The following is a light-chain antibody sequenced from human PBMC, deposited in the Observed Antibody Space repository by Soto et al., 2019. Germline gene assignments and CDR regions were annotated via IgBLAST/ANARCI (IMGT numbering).Light chain of an antibody. CDR3: QTYDNSLNAYV. V-gene: IGLV1-40*01. Sequence: QSVLTQPPSVSGAPGQRVTISCTGSGSIIGAAYDVHWYQQFPGTAPKVLIYGNTNRPSGVPDRFSGSKSGTSASLAITGLQAEDEADYYCQTYDNSLNAYVFGTGTKLTVL. J-gene: IGLJ1*01. CDR2: GNT. CDR1: GSIIGAAYD.